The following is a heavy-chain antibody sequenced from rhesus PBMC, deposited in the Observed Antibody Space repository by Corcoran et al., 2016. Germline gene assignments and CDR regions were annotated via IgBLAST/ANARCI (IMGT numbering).Heavy chain of an antibody. CDR2: IYGSSTST. CDR1: GGSISDSYR. Sequence: QVQLQESGPGVVKPSETLSLTCAVSGGSISDSYRWSWIRQPPGKGLEWIGYIYGSSTSTNYNPSLKSRVTLSKDTSKNQFSLKLSSVTAADTAVYYCARESSGYSLYYFDYWGQGVLVTVSS. J-gene: IGHJ4*01. D-gene: IGHD5-24*01. CDR3: ARESSGYSLYYFDY. V-gene: IGHV4S10*01.